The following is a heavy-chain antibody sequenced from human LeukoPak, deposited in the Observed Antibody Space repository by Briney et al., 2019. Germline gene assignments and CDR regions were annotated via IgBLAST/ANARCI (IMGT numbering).Heavy chain of an antibody. J-gene: IGHJ3*02. CDR2: IYHSGST. D-gene: IGHD1/OR15-1a*01. Sequence: SETLSLTCAVSGGSISSGGYSWSWIRQPPGKGLEWIGYIYHSGSTYYNPSLKSRVTVSVDTSKNQFFLRLSSVTAADTAVYYCARSEVEQTLAFDIWGQGTMVTVSS. CDR1: GGSISSGGYS. CDR3: ARSEVEQTLAFDI. V-gene: IGHV4-30-2*01.